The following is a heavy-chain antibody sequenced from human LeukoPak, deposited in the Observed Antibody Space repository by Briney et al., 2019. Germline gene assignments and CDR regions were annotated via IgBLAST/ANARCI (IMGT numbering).Heavy chain of an antibody. CDR1: GFTVSSNY. CDR3: ARVFRPSLTVFIIRGAFDI. CDR2: ISSSSSTI. Sequence: GGSLRLSCAASGFTVSSNYMNWVRQAPGKGLEWVSYISSSSSTIYYADSVKGRFTISRDNAKNSLYLQMNSLRVEDTAVYYCARVFRPSLTVFIIRGAFDIWGQGTMVTVSS. J-gene: IGHJ3*02. D-gene: IGHD3-3*01. V-gene: IGHV3-48*04.